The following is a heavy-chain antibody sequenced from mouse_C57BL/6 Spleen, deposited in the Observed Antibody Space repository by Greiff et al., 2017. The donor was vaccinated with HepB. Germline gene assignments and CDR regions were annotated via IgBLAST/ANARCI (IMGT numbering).Heavy chain of an antibody. CDR3: ARHDYDGAWFAY. CDR2: INSDGGST. CDR1: EYEFPSHD. D-gene: IGHD2-4*01. J-gene: IGHJ3*01. V-gene: IGHV5-2*01. Sequence: DVKLVESGGGLVQPGESLKLSCESNEYEFPSHDMSWVRKTPEKRLELVAAINSDGGSTYYPDTMERQFIISRDNTKKTLYLQMSSLRSEDTALYYCARHDYDGAWFAYWGQGTLVTVSA.